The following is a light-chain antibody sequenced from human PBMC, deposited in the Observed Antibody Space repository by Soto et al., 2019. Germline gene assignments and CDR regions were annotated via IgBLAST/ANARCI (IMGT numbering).Light chain of an antibody. V-gene: IGKV1-17*01. J-gene: IGKJ2*01. CDR2: GAS. Sequence: DIQMTQSPSSLSASVGDRVTITCRASQGIRSDLGWYQQKPGKAPTRLIYGASSLDSGVPARFSGSGSGTEFTLTISSLQAEDFATYYCLQHSSYPHTFGQGTKLEIK. CDR3: LQHSSYPHT. CDR1: QGIRSD.